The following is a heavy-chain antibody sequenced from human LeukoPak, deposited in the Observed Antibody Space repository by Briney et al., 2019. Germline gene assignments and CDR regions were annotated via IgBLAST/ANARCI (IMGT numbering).Heavy chain of an antibody. CDR3: AKGVRGYSYAIDY. CDR2: ISWNSGSI. CDR1: GFTFDDYA. D-gene: IGHD5-12*01. J-gene: IGHJ4*02. V-gene: IGHV3-9*01. Sequence: GGSLRLSCAASGFTFDDYAMHWVRQAPGKGLEWVSGISWNSGSIDSADSVKGRFTISRDNARNSLYLQMNSLRDEDTALYYCAKGVRGYSYAIDYWGQGTLATVSS.